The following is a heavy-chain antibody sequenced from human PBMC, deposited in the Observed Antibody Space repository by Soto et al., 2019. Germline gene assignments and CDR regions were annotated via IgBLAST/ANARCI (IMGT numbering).Heavy chain of an antibody. CDR1: GGSISSSSYY. J-gene: IGHJ4*02. CDR2: IYYSGST. CDR3: ARHSDEYIR. V-gene: IGHV4-39*01. D-gene: IGHD1-1*01. Sequence: KPSETLSLTCTVSGGSISSSSYYWGWIRQPPGKGLEWIGSIYYSGSTYYNPSLKSRVTISVDTSKNQFSLKLSSVTAADTAVYYCARHSDEYIRWGQGTLVTVSS.